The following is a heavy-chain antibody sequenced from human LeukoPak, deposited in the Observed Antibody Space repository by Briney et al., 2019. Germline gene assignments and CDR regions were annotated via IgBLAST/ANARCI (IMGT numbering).Heavy chain of an antibody. Sequence: SVKVSCKASGGTFSSYAISWVRQAPGQGLEWMGRIIPILGIANYAQKFQGRVTITADKSTSTAYMELSSLRSEDTAVYYCARVTDMVRGALNDYWGQGTLVTVSS. CDR3: ARVTDMVRGALNDY. J-gene: IGHJ4*02. CDR1: GGTFSSYA. CDR2: IIPILGIA. V-gene: IGHV1-69*04. D-gene: IGHD3-10*01.